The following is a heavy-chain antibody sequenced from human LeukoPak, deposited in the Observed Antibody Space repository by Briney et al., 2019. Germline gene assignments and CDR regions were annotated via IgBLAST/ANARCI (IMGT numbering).Heavy chain of an antibody. CDR1: GYTFTGYY. V-gene: IGHV1-2*02. CDR2: INPNSGGT. J-gene: IGHJ4*02. CDR3: ARDLLGSGSYYY. Sequence: ASVKVSCKASGYTFTGYYMHWVRQAPGQGLEWMGWINPNSGGTNYAQKFQGRVTMTRDTSISTAYMELSRLRSDDTAAYYCARDLLGSGSYYYWGQGTLVTVSS. D-gene: IGHD1-26*01.